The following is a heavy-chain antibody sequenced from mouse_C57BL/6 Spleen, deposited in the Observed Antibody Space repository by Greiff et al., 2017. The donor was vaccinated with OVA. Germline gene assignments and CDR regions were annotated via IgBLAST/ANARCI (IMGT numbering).Heavy chain of an antibody. Sequence: VQLKESGGGLVKPGGSLKLSCAASGFTFSDYGMHWVRQAPEKGLEWVAYISSGSSTIYYADTVKGRFTISSDNAKNTLFLQMTSLRSEDTAMYYCARGYDYDEEFAYWGQGTLVTVSA. CDR2: ISSGSSTI. D-gene: IGHD2-4*01. V-gene: IGHV5-17*01. CDR1: GFTFSDYG. CDR3: ARGYDYDEEFAY. J-gene: IGHJ3*01.